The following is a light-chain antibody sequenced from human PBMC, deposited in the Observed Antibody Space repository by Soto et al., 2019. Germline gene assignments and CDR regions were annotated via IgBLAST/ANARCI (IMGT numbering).Light chain of an antibody. V-gene: IGKV1-39*01. J-gene: IGKJ4*01. CDR1: QTISRY. CDR3: QQSYSTPLT. CDR2: GAS. Sequence: DIPMTQSPSSLSASVGDRVTISCRASQTISRYLNWYQQKPGKAPNLLIYGASSLQSGVPSRFSGSGSGTDFTLTISSLRPEDFATYYCQQSYSTPLTFGGGTKVEIK.